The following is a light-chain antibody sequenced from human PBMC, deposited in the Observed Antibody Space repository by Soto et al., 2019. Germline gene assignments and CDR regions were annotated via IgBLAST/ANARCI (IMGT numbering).Light chain of an antibody. CDR3: QQYNSYPWS. J-gene: IGKJ1*01. V-gene: IGKV1-5*03. Sequence: DTHMTQSPSTLSASVGDRVTITCRASQSISSWLAWYQQKPGKAPNLLIFKASTLESGVPSRFSGSGSGTEFTLTICSLQPYDFATYYCQQYNSYPWSFGQGTKVEIK. CDR1: QSISSW. CDR2: KAS.